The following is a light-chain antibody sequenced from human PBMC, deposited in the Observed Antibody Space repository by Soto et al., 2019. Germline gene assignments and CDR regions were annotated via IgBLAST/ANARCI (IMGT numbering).Light chain of an antibody. CDR3: QQRSDWPPLT. J-gene: IGKJ4*01. CDR2: DAS. Sequence: ELVLTQSPATLSLSPGERATLSCRASQSVSSYLAWYQQKPGQAPRLLIYDASNRAIGIPARFSGSGSGTDFTLTISSREPEDFAVYYCQQRSDWPPLTFGGGTKVEIK. V-gene: IGKV3-11*01. CDR1: QSVSSY.